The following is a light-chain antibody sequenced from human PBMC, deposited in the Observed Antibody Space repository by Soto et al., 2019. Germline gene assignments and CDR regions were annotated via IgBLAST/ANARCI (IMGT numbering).Light chain of an antibody. CDR2: KAP. CDR3: QQYNRFST. V-gene: IGKV1-5*03. Sequence: DIQMTQSPSTLSASVGDRVTITCRASQSISSWLAWYQQKPGKAPKLLIYKAPSLESGVPSRFSGSGSGTEFTLTISSLQPDDFATYYCQQYNRFSTFGGGTKVEIK. CDR1: QSISSW. J-gene: IGKJ4*01.